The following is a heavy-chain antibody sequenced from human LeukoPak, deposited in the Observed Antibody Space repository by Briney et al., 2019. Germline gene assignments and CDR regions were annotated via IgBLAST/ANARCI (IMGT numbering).Heavy chain of an antibody. CDR2: INPSGGST. Sequence: ASVQVSCKASGYTFTSYYMHWVRQAPGQGLEWMGIINPSGGSTSYAQKFQGRVTMTRDTSTSTVYMELSSLRSEDTAVYYCARAGGVNNWFDPWGQGTLVTVSS. D-gene: IGHD3-10*01. CDR1: GYTFTSYY. V-gene: IGHV1-46*01. CDR3: ARAGGVNNWFDP. J-gene: IGHJ5*02.